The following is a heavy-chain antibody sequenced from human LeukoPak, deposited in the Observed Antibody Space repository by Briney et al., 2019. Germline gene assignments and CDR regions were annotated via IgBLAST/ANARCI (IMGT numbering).Heavy chain of an antibody. Sequence: PGGSLRLSCAASGFTFSRYAMSWVRQAPGKGLEWVSAISGSGGTTYYADSVKGRFTISRDNSKSTLYLQMNSLRAEDTAVYYCARVVRGDAYNYDYWGRGTLVTVSS. J-gene: IGHJ4*02. CDR2: ISGSGGTT. CDR1: GFTFSRYA. CDR3: ARVVRGDAYNYDY. D-gene: IGHD5-24*01. V-gene: IGHV3-23*01.